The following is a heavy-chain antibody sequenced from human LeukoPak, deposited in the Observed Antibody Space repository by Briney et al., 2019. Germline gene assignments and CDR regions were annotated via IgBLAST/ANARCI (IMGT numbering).Heavy chain of an antibody. CDR3: AREGGFYRPLDF. J-gene: IGHJ4*02. Sequence: SETLSLTCGVSGGSVSSTNWWTWIRQPPGKGLEWIGEVHLDGRTNFNPSLKSRLTMSVGLSENHVSLKLTSVTAADTAVYYCAREGGFYRPLDFWGRGTLVTVSS. CDR1: GGSVSSTNW. V-gene: IGHV4-4*02. CDR2: VHLDGRT. D-gene: IGHD1-26*01.